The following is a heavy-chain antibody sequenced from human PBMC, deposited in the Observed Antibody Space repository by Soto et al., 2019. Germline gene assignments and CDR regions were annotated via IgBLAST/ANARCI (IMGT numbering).Heavy chain of an antibody. CDR2: ISASGGDT. D-gene: IGHD1-1*01. CDR1: GFTFSTYA. CDR3: ARRPTATAT. V-gene: IGHV3-23*01. J-gene: IGHJ5*02. Sequence: EAQMLESGGGSVQPGGSLRLSCAASGFTFSTYAVAWVRQSPGKGLEWVSSISASGGDTWYADSVKGRFTISRDNSKNTLYLQMNSLRVEDTAVDYWARRPTATATWGQGTLVTVSS.